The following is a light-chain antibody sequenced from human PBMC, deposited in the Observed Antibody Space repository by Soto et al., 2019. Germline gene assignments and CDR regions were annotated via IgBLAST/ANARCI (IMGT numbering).Light chain of an antibody. V-gene: IGLV2-11*01. Sequence: QSVLTQPRSVSGSPGQSVTISCTGTSSDVGTYNYVSWYQQHPGKAPKLLIYDVTERPSGVPDRFSASKSGNTASLTISGLQAEDEADYYCSSYAGSYIFVLFGGGTKLTVL. CDR3: SSYAGSYIFVL. CDR1: SSDVGTYNY. CDR2: DVT. J-gene: IGLJ2*01.